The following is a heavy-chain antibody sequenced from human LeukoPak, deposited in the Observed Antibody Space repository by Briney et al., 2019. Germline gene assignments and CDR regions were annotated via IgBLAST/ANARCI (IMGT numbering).Heavy chain of an antibody. CDR2: IKSKTDGGTT. D-gene: IGHD2-2*01. CDR3: TTDRIVVVPAPNF. V-gene: IGHV3-15*01. CDR1: GFTFSNAW. Sequence: GGSLRLSCAASGFTFSNAWMSWVRQAPGKGLEWVGRIKSKTDGGTTDYAAPAKGRFTISRDDSKNTLYLQMNSLKTEDTAVYYCTTDRIVVVPAPNFWGQGTLVTVSS. J-gene: IGHJ4*02.